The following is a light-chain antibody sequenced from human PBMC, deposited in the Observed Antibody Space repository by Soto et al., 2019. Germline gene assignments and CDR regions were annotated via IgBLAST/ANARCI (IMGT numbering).Light chain of an antibody. J-gene: IGLJ1*01. CDR2: DVT. V-gene: IGLV2-11*01. CDR3: CLSAGSYSNV. CDR1: GSDVGRYDY. Sequence: QSVLAQPRSVSGSPGHSVTISCTGTGSDVGRYDYVSWYQHYPSEAPQHIIYDVTERPSGVPDRFSGSNSGNTASLSISGLRAEDEAAYSCCLSAGSYSNVFGSGTEVSVL.